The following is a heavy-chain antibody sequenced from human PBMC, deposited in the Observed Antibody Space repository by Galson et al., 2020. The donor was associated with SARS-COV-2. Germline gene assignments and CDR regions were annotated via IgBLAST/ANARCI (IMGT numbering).Heavy chain of an antibody. CDR1: GFTFSSYG. V-gene: IGHV3-30*03. J-gene: IGHJ4*02. D-gene: IGHD3-9*01. CDR3: ASYDILTGYFDY. Sequence: GESLKISCAASGFTFSSYGMHWVRQAPGKGLEWVAVISYDGSNKYYADSVKGRFTISRDNSKNTLYLQMNSLRAEDTAVYYCASYDILTGYFDYWGQGTLVTVSS. CDR2: ISYDGSNK.